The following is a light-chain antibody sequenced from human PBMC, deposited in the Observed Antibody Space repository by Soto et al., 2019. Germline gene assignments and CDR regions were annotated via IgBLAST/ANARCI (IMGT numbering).Light chain of an antibody. Sequence: EIVLTQSPGTLSLSPGERVTLSCRASQSVSRSNLAWYQHKPDQAPRLLIYGAPNRVTGIPDRFSGSGSGTDFTLTISRLEPEDFAVYYCQHYGSSPPITFGQGTRLEIK. CDR2: GAP. J-gene: IGKJ5*01. V-gene: IGKV3-20*01. CDR3: QHYGSSPPIT. CDR1: QSVSRSN.